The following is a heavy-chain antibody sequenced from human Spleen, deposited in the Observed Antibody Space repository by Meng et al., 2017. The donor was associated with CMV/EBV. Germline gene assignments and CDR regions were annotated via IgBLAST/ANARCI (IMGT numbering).Heavy chain of an antibody. V-gene: IGHV1-2*02. J-gene: IGHJ5*02. Sequence: APVKVSCKASGYTFTGNYIHWVRQAPGQGLEWIGWIYPNSGGTNYAERFQGRITMTGDTSISTAYMELRRLRSDDTAVYYCARDRVVVVVAANNWFDPWGQGTLVTVSS. CDR2: IYPNSGGT. CDR3: ARDRVVVVVAANNWFDP. CDR1: GYTFTGNY. D-gene: IGHD2-15*01.